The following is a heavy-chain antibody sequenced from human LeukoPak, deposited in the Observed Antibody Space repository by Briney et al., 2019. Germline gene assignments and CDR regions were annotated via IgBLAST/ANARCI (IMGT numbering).Heavy chain of an antibody. CDR1: GGSTSSYY. V-gene: IGHV4-59*12. CDR3: ARGRSGSDY. CDR2: IYYSGST. J-gene: IGHJ4*02. Sequence: SETLSLTCTVSGGSTSSYYWGWIRQPPGKGLEWIGYIYYSGSTNYNPSLKSRVTISVDTSKNQFSLKLSSVTAADTAVYYCARGRSGSDYWGQGTLVTVSS. D-gene: IGHD3-3*01.